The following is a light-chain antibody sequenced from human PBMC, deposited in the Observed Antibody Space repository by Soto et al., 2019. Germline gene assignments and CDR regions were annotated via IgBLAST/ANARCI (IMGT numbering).Light chain of an antibody. Sequence: DIQMTQSPYARSASVGDRATITCRASQSISSWLAWYQQKPGKAPKLLIYDASSLESGVPSRFSGSGSGTEFTLTIRSLQPDDFATYYCQQYSSYSTFGQGTKVDI. CDR3: QQYSSYST. V-gene: IGKV1-5*01. CDR2: DAS. CDR1: QSISSW. J-gene: IGKJ1*01.